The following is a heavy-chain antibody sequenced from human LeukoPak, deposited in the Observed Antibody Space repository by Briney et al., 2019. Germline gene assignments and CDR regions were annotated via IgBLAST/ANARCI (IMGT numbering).Heavy chain of an antibody. CDR1: GFTFSSYS. CDR3: AKEYYYDNSGYSDY. CDR2: ISGSGGST. V-gene: IGHV3-23*01. D-gene: IGHD3-22*01. J-gene: IGHJ4*02. Sequence: GGSLRLSCAASGFTFSSYSINWVRQAPGKGLEWVSAISGSGGSTYYADSVKGRFTISRDNSKNTLYLQMNSLRAEDTAVYYCAKEYYYDNSGYSDYWGQGTLVTVSS.